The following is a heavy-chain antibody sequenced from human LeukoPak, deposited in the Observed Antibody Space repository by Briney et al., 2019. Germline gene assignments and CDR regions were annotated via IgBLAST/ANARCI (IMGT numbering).Heavy chain of an antibody. CDR2: IHASGST. J-gene: IGHJ4*02. V-gene: IGHV4-59*01. Sequence: SETLSLTCTVSGGSISGYFWSRIRQPPGKGLEWIGYIHASGSTNQSPSLKSRVTISVDTSKNQFSLKLTSVTAADTAVYYCARGRPVTGSFYFDYWGQGTLVTVSS. D-gene: IGHD1-26*01. CDR3: ARGRPVTGSFYFDY. CDR1: GGSISGYF.